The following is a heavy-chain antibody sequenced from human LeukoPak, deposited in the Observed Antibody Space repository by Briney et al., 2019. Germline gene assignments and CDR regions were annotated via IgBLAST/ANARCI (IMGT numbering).Heavy chain of an antibody. V-gene: IGHV1-46*01. CDR3: ARVLVDSRGRYHFDY. CDR1: GYTFTDYY. Sequence: GASVKVSCKTSGYTFTDYYIHWVRQAPGQGLEWMGIIVPSGGSTIYAQKFQGRVTMTGDTSTDTVYMDLSSLMSDDTAIYYCARVLVDSRGRYHFDYWGQGTLVTVSS. J-gene: IGHJ4*02. D-gene: IGHD6-19*01. CDR2: IVPSGGST.